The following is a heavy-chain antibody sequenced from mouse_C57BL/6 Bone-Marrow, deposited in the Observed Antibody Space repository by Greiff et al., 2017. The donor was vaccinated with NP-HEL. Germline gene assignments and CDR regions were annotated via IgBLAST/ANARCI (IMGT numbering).Heavy chain of an antibody. V-gene: IGHV1-82*01. CDR1: GYAFSSSW. CDR2: IYPGDGDT. CDR3: ARWRGWLPLYYAMDY. Sequence: QVQLKESGPELVKPGASVKISCKASGYAFSSSWMNWVKQRPGKGLEWIGRIYPGDGDTNYNGKFKGKATLTADKSSSTAYMQLSSLTSEDSAVYFCARWRGWLPLYYAMDYWGQGTSVTVSS. J-gene: IGHJ4*01. D-gene: IGHD2-3*01.